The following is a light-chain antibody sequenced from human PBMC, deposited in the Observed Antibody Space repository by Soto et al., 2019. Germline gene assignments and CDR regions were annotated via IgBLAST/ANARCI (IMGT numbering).Light chain of an antibody. CDR2: DAS. CDR1: QTVRNNY. Sequence: EFVLTQSPGTLSLSPGERGTLSCRASQTVRNNYLAWYQQKPGQAPRLLIYDASSRATGIPDRFSGGGSGTDFTLTISRLEPEDFAVYYCQQFSSYPLTFGGGTKGDIK. CDR3: QQFSSYPLT. V-gene: IGKV3-20*01. J-gene: IGKJ4*01.